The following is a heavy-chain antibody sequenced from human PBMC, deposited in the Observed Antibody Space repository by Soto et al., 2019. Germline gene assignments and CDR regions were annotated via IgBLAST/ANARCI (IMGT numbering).Heavy chain of an antibody. Sequence: QVHLVQSGAEVKKPGASVNVSCKTSGYTFTRNGISWVRQAPGQGLEWMGWISPNSGNIKYAQKLQGRVIMTTDTSASTAYMELRSLRSDDTAVYYCVNDRDSNSWPSRDVWGPGTTVTVSS. CDR2: ISPNSGNI. V-gene: IGHV1-18*01. CDR3: VNDRDSNSWPSRDV. J-gene: IGHJ6*02. CDR1: GYTFTRNG. D-gene: IGHD3-22*01.